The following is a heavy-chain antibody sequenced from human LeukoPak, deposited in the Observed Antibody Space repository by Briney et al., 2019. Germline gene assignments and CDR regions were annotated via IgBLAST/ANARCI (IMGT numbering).Heavy chain of an antibody. J-gene: IGHJ6*03. D-gene: IGHD4-17*01. Sequence: PGGSLRLSCAASGFTFSRYWMSWVRQAPGKGLEWVAFIRYDGSKKYYADSVKGRFTVSRDNSKNTLYLQMNSLRAEDTAVYYCAKGSSTVTTNYYYYMDVWGKGTTVTISS. V-gene: IGHV3-30*02. CDR3: AKGSSTVTTNYYYYMDV. CDR1: GFTFSRYW. CDR2: IRYDGSKK.